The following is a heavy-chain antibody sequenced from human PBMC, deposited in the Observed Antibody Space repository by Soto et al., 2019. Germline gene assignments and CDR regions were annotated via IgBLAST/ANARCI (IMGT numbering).Heavy chain of an antibody. J-gene: IGHJ6*03. V-gene: IGHV3-66*01. CDR3: ARESTDNYYGSWMGYYYHYYMHV. CDR2: IYSGGST. Sequence: PGGSLRLSCAASGFTFSSYWMSWVRQAPGKGLEWVSVIYSGGSTYYADSVKGRFTISRDNSKNTLYLQMNSLRAEDTAVYYCARESTDNYYGSWMGYYYHYYMHVWGKGITVNVSS. CDR1: GFTFSSYW. D-gene: IGHD3-10*01.